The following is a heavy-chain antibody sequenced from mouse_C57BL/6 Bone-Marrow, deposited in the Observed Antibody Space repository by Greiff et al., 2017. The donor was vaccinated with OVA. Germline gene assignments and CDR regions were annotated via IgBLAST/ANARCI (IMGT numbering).Heavy chain of an antibody. J-gene: IGHJ4*01. D-gene: IGHD2-4*01. CDR2: ISSGSSTI. CDR1: GFTFSDYG. CDR3: ARRRLRRGYYAMDY. Sequence: EVNLVESGGGLVKPGGSLKLSCAASGFTFSDYGMHWVRQAPEKGLEWVAYISSGSSTIYYADTVKGRFTISRDNAKNTLFLQMTSLRSEDTAMYYCARRRLRRGYYAMDYWGQGTSVTVSS. V-gene: IGHV5-17*01.